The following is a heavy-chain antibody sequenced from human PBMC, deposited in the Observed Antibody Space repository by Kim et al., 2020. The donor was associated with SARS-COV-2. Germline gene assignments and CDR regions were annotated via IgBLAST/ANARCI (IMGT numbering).Heavy chain of an antibody. Sequence: GGSLRLSCAASGFTFSSYAMSWVRQAPGKGLEWVSVIYSGGSSTYYADSVKGRFTISRDNSKNTLYLQMNSLRAEDTAVYYCAKDSQLAVAVTLDGMDVWGQGTTVTVSS. CDR3: AKDSQLAVAVTLDGMDV. D-gene: IGHD6-19*01. CDR1: GFTFSSYA. J-gene: IGHJ6*02. V-gene: IGHV3-23*03. CDR2: IYSGGSST.